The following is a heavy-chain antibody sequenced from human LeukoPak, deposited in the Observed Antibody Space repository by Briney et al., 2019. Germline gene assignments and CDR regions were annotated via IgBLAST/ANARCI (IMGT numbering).Heavy chain of an antibody. V-gene: IGHV3-30*04. J-gene: IGHJ4*02. CDR1: GFTFSSYA. CDR2: ISYDGSNK. Sequence: GGFLRLSCAASGFTFSSYAMHWVRQAPGKGLEWVAVISYDGSNKYYADSVKGRFTISRDNSKNTLYLQMNSLRAEDTAVYYCASLVATIETFDYWGQGTLVTVSS. D-gene: IGHD5-12*01. CDR3: ASLVATIETFDY.